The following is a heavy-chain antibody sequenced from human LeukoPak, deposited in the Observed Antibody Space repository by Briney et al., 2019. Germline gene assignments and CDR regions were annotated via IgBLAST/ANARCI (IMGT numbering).Heavy chain of an antibody. J-gene: IGHJ3*02. V-gene: IGHV4-31*03. CDR3: ARDHKMAVYAFDI. Sequence: SETLSLTCTVSGGSISSGGYYWSWIRQHPGKGLEWIGYICYSGSTYYNPSLKSRVTISVDTSKNQFSLKLSSVTAADTAVYYCARDHKMAVYAFDIWGQGTMVTVSS. CDR1: GGSISSGGYY. D-gene: IGHD2-8*02. CDR2: ICYSGST.